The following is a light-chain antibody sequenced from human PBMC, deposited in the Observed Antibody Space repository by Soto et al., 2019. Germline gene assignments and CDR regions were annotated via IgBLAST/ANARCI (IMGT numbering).Light chain of an antibody. V-gene: IGLV2-18*02. CDR2: DVT. CDR1: SSDVGTYNR. J-gene: IGLJ1*01. CDR3: SSFTSSNTYV. Sequence: QSALTQPPSVSGSPGQSVAISCTGTSSDVGTYNRVSWYQQPPGTAPKLMIYDVTNRPSGVPDRFSGSKSGNTASLTISGLKAEDEADYYCSSFTSSNTYVFGTGTKVTVL.